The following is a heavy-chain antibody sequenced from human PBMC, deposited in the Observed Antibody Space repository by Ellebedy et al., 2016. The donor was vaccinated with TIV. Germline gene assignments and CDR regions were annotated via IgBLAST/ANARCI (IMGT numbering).Heavy chain of an antibody. Sequence: SETLSLXCTVSGGSMITGGYYWTWIRQHPGKGLEWIGDINYRGSTYYNPSLKSRVIISEDTSKNQFSLKLSSVTAADTAVYYCARLAYSSSSRDYYYGMDVWGQGTTVTVSS. J-gene: IGHJ6*02. CDR2: INYRGST. CDR3: ARLAYSSSSRDYYYGMDV. D-gene: IGHD6-6*01. CDR1: GGSMITGGYY. V-gene: IGHV4-31*03.